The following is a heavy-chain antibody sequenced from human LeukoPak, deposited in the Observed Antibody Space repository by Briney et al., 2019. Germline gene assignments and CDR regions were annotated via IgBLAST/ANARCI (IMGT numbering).Heavy chain of an antibody. CDR1: GGSISSHY. V-gene: IGHV4-4*07. D-gene: IGHD3-22*01. CDR2: IYTSGST. CDR3: ARDPEEYYDSSGYYYA. Sequence: PSETLSLTCAVSGGSISSHYWSWIRQPAGKGLEWIGRIYTSGSTNYNPSLKSRVTMSVDTSKNQFSLKLSSVTAADTAVYYCARDPEEYYDSSGYYYAWSQGTLVTVSS. J-gene: IGHJ4*02.